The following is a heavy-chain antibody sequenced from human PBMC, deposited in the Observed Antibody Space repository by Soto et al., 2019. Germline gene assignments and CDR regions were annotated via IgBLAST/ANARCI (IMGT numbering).Heavy chain of an antibody. D-gene: IGHD5-18*01. Sequence: QVQLQESGPGLVKPSETLSLTCTVSGGSVSSGSYYWSWIRQPPGKGLEWIWYIYYSGSTNYNPSLESLVTISADTSEDQFTLELSSVTAADTAVSYFARAPTWIQLWCFDYWGQGTLVTVSS. CDR2: IYYSGST. J-gene: IGHJ4*02. CDR1: GGSVSSGSYY. CDR3: ARAPTWIQLWCFDY. V-gene: IGHV4-61*01.